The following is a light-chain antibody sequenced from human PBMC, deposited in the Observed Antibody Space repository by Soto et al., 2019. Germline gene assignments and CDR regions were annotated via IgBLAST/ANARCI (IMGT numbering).Light chain of an antibody. CDR2: RAS. Sequence: DIQMTQSPSTLSASVGDRVTITCRASESISRWLAWYQQKPGKAPKLLIHRASTLENGVPSRISGSGSGTDFTLTISNLQPDDFATCYCQQYKSYSPYTFGQGTKVEIK. V-gene: IGKV1-5*03. J-gene: IGKJ2*01. CDR1: ESISRW. CDR3: QQYKSYSPYT.